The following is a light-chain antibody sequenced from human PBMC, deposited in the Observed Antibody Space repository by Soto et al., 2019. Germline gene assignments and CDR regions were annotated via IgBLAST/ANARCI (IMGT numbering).Light chain of an antibody. V-gene: IGKV1-13*02. CDR2: DAS. Sequence: AIQLTQSPSSLSASVGDRVSITCRASQGLRSALAWYQHKPGKPPKILIYDASGLQSGVPSRFSGSESGTDCTLTISSLQPEDFATYYCQQLNSYPFTFGQGTRLEIK. CDR1: QGLRSA. CDR3: QQLNSYPFT. J-gene: IGKJ5*01.